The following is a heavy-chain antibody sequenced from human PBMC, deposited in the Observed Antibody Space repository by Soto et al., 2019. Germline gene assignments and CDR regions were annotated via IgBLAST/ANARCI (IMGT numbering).Heavy chain of an antibody. V-gene: IGHV1-18*01. CDR1: GYTFTSYG. CDR3: ARDTYYWMLVVTRVGFDY. D-gene: IGHD1-20*01. CDR2: ISAYNGNT. Sequence: SVKVSCKASGYTFTSYGISWVRQAPGQGLEWMGWISAYNGNTNYAQKLQGRVTMTTDTSTSTAYMELRSLRSDDTAVYYCARDTYYWMLVVTRVGFDYWGQGTLVTVSS. J-gene: IGHJ4*02.